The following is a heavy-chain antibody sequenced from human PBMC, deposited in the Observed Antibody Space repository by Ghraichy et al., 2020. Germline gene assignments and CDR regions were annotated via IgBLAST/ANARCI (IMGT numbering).Heavy chain of an antibody. J-gene: IGHJ4*02. CDR2: INPNSGGT. Sequence: ASVKVSCKASGYTFTGYYMHWVRQAPGQGLEWMGWINPNSGGTNYAQKFQGRVTMTRDTSISTAYMELSRLRSDDTAVYYCARHDGSGSTHFDYWGQGTLVTVSS. CDR1: GYTFTGYY. D-gene: IGHD3-10*01. CDR3: ARHDGSGSTHFDY. V-gene: IGHV1-2*02.